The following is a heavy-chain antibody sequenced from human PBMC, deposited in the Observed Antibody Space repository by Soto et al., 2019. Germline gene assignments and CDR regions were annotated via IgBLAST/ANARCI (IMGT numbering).Heavy chain of an antibody. D-gene: IGHD6-19*01. V-gene: IGHV3-9*01. J-gene: IGHJ3*02. CDR3: AKDTRPIAVAGAIDT. Sequence: EIQLAESGGGLVQPGRSLRLSCEGSGFRFDDFAMHWVRQTPGKGLEWVSGISWNSGTVAYADSVKGRFTVASDNAKNSLHLQTNSLRAEDTALYYCAKDTRPIAVAGAIDTWGQGTMVTVSS. CDR2: ISWNSGTV. CDR1: GFRFDDFA.